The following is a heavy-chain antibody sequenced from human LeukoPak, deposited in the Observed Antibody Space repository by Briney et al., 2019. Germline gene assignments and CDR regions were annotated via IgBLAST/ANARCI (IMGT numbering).Heavy chain of an antibody. J-gene: IGHJ6*02. CDR3: ARQQLVRGNYYYGMDV. CDR1: GFTFSSYG. Sequence: GGSLRLSCAASGFTFSSYGTHWVRQAPGKGLEWVAVIWYDGSNKYYADSVKGRFTISRDNSKNTLYLQMNSLRAEDTAVYYCARQQLVRGNYYYGMDVWGQGTTVTVSS. CDR2: IWYDGSNK. V-gene: IGHV3-33*01. D-gene: IGHD6-13*01.